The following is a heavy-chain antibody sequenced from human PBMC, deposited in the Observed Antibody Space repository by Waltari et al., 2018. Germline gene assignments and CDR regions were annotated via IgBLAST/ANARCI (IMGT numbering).Heavy chain of an antibody. CDR3: ARGGQLVRSWFDP. D-gene: IGHD6-6*01. Sequence: QVQLQQWGAGLLKPSETLSLTCAVYGGSFSGYYWSWIRQPPGKGLEWIGEINHSGSTNYNPSLKSRFTISVDTSKNQFSLKLSSVTAADTAVYYCARGGQLVRSWFDPWGQGTLVTVSS. V-gene: IGHV4-34*01. J-gene: IGHJ5*02. CDR1: GGSFSGYY. CDR2: INHSGST.